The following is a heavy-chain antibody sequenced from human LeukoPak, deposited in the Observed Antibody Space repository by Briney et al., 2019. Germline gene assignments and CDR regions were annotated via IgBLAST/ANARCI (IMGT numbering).Heavy chain of an antibody. CDR1: GFTFSSYA. J-gene: IGHJ4*02. D-gene: IGHD3-16*01. V-gene: IGHV3-23*01. CDR2: ISGSGGST. Sequence: GGSLRLSCAASGFTFSSYAMSWVRQAPGKGLEWVSAISGSGGSTYYADSVKGRFTISRDNSKNTLCLQMNSLRAEDTAVYYCARDSQVRGYFDYWGQGTLVTVSS. CDR3: ARDSQVRGYFDY.